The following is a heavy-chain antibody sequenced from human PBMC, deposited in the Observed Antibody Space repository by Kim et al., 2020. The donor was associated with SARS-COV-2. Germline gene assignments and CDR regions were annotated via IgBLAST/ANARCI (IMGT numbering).Heavy chain of an antibody. CDR2: VTYSGRY. V-gene: IGHV4-39*07. J-gene: IGHJ5*02. Sequence: SETLSLTCSVSGGSITTNVYSWGWIRQPPGKGLDWIGSVTYSGRYPYYPSLRSRITTSLDRSKNQFSLKLTSVTAADTANYSCVRLFKQLVAVSWGQGSL. CDR3: VRLFKQLVAVS. CDR1: GGSITTNVYS. D-gene: IGHD6-13*01.